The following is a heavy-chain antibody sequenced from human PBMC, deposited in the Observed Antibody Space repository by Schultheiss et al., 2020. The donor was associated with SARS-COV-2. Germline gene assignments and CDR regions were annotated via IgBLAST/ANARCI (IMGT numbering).Heavy chain of an antibody. CDR2: ISGSGGST. D-gene: IGHD3-22*01. CDR1: GFTFSSYA. J-gene: IGHJ6*02. Sequence: GGSLRLSCAASGFTFSSYAMSWVRQAPGKGLEWVSAISGSGGSTYYADSVKGRFTISRDNSKNTLYLQMNSLRAEDTAVYYCARDRATMIVVVNPYYYYGMDVWGQGTTVTVSS. CDR3: ARDRATMIVVVNPYYYYGMDV. V-gene: IGHV3-23*01.